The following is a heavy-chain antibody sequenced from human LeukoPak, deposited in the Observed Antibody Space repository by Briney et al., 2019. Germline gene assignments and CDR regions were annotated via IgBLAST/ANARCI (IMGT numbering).Heavy chain of an antibody. Sequence: ASVKVSCKASGYTFTGYYMHWVRQAHGQGLEWMGRINPNSGGTNYAQKFQGRVTMTRDTSISTAYMELSRLRSDDTAVYYCARDSPIVVVVAATDAFDIWGQGTMVTVSS. CDR2: INPNSGGT. V-gene: IGHV1-2*06. J-gene: IGHJ3*02. D-gene: IGHD2-15*01. CDR3: ARDSPIVVVVAATDAFDI. CDR1: GYTFTGYY.